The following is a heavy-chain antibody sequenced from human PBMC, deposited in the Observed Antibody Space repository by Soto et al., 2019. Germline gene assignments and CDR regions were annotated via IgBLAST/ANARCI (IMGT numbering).Heavy chain of an antibody. CDR1: AFGITSFS. Sequence: PGRSLRLSCVPSAFGITSFSMSWVRQAPGKFLEWASAISASGGSTYADSVKGRFTISRDNSKNTLYLQMNSLRVEATAVYYCAKVLSSGRCSGDLEHWGQGALVTVSS. CDR2: ISASGGST. V-gene: IGHV3-23*01. CDR3: AKVLSSGRCSGDLEH. J-gene: IGHJ1*01. D-gene: IGHD1-26*01.